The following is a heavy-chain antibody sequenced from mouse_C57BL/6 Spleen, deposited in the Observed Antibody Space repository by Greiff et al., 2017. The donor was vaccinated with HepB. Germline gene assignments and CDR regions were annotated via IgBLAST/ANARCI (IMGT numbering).Heavy chain of an antibody. Sequence: QVQLQQPGAELVRPGTSVKLSCKASGYTFTSYWMHWVKQRPGQGLEWIGVIDPSDSYTNYNQKFKGKATLTVDTSSSTAYMQLSSLTSEDSAVYYCAREGTVSRWYFDVWGTGTTVTVSS. J-gene: IGHJ1*03. CDR2: IDPSDSYT. CDR3: AREGTVSRWYFDV. V-gene: IGHV1-59*01. CDR1: GYTFTSYW. D-gene: IGHD1-1*01.